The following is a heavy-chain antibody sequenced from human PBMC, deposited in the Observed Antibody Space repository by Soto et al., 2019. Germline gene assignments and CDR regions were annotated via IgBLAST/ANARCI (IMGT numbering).Heavy chain of an antibody. CDR2: ISFDGSDK. J-gene: IGHJ4*02. V-gene: IGHV3-30*18. D-gene: IGHD5-18*01. Sequence: QVQLVESGGGVVQPGRSLRLSCAASGFTFSNYGMHWVRQAPGKGLEWVAVISFDGSDKYYADSMKGRFTLSRDKSKNTLYLQMDGLRAEYTGVYYCAKFRGYSYGPLDSWGRGTLVTVSS. CDR3: AKFRGYSYGPLDS. CDR1: GFTFSNYG.